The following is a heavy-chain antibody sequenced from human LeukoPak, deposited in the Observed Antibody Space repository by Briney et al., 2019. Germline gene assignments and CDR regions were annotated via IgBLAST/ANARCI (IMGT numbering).Heavy chain of an antibody. CDR2: INPNSGDT. Sequence: ASVKVSCKASGYTFTGYYMHWVRQAPGQGLEWMGWINPNSGDTNFAQKFEGRVTVTRDTSISTAYMDLSRLRSDDAAIYYCARDRAQGRQHMEDDAFHIWGQGTMVTVSS. D-gene: IGHD6-13*01. CDR3: ARDRAQGRQHMEDDAFHI. J-gene: IGHJ3*02. CDR1: GYTFTGYY. V-gene: IGHV1-2*02.